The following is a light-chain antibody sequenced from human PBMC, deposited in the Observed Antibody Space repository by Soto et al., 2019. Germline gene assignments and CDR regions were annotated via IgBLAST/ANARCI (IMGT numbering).Light chain of an antibody. CDR1: QIVDTRC. Sequence: EIGLKQSPGTLSLSPGESGTLSCRASQIVDTRCFAWYQQKPGQAPRLLIYAASFRATGTPAMFSGSGSGRDFTLTISRLEPEEVADYYWQQSVTSPWTFGQGTKVDIK. J-gene: IGKJ1*01. CDR2: AAS. V-gene: IGKV3-20*01. CDR3: QQSVTSPWT.